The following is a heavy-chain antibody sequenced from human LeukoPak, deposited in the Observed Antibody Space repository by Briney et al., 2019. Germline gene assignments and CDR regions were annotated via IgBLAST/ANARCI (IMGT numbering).Heavy chain of an antibody. CDR2: ISSSGSTI. Sequence: PGGSLRLSCAASGFTFSSYAMSWVRQAPGKGLEWVSAISSSGSTIYYADSVKGRFTISRDNAKNSLYLQMNSLRAEDTAVYYCARDTYLTAMVPHWGQGTLVTVSS. V-gene: IGHV3-48*03. CDR3: ARDTYLTAMVPH. CDR1: GFTFSSYA. J-gene: IGHJ4*02. D-gene: IGHD5-18*01.